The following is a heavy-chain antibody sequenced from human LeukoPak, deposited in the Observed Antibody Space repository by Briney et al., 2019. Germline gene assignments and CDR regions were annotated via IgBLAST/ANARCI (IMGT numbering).Heavy chain of an antibody. CDR3: ARTAMGKVGAKTFGYFDY. Sequence: GGSLRLSCAASGFTFSNSAMSWVRQAPGKGLECVSAIGAGGGSTYYADSVKGRFTISRDNSKNTLYLQMNSLRAEDTAVYYCARTAMGKVGAKTFGYFDYWGQGTLVTVSS. J-gene: IGHJ4*02. D-gene: IGHD1-26*01. V-gene: IGHV3-23*01. CDR1: GFTFSNSA. CDR2: IGAGGGST.